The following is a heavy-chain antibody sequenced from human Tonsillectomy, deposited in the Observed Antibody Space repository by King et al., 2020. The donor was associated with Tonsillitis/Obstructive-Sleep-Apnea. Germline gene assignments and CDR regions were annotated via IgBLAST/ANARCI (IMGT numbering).Heavy chain of an antibody. V-gene: IGHV3-30*04. CDR1: GFTFSSYS. CDR3: AIYRSDIVVVPAAPFDY. D-gene: IGHD2-2*01. Sequence: VQLVESGGGVVQPGRSLRLSCAASGFTFSSYSMHWVRQAPGKGLEWVAVISYDGGNKYYADSVKGRFTISRDNSKDTLYLQMNNLRAEDTVVYYCAIYRSDIVVVPAAPFDYWGQRTLFTVSS. CDR2: ISYDGGNK. J-gene: IGHJ4*02.